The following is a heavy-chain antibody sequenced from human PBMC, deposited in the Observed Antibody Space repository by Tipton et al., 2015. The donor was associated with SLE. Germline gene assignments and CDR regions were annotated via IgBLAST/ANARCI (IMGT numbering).Heavy chain of an antibody. J-gene: IGHJ3*02. CDR2: IKHDGSEK. CDR1: GFTFTDYW. CDR3: ARSLLDAFDI. V-gene: IGHV3-7*01. Sequence: SLRLSCVASGFTFTDYWVSWVRQAPGKGLEWVASIKHDGSEKHYVDSVKGRFTISRDNAKNSLFLQMNSLRAEDTAMYYCARSLLDAFDIWGQGTMVTVSS.